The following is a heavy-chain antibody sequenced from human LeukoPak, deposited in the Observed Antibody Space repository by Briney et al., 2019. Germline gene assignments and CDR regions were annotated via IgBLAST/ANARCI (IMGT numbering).Heavy chain of an antibody. V-gene: IGHV3-48*04. D-gene: IGHD1-26*01. J-gene: IGHJ4*02. CDR2: ISSSSSTI. CDR1: GFTFSSYS. CDR3: AREGGIVGAHTFDY. Sequence: GGSLRLSCAASGFTFSSYSMNWVRQAPGKGLEWVSYISSSSSTIYYADSVKGRFTISRDNAKNSLYLQMNSLRAEDTAVYYCAREGGIVGAHTFDYWGQGTLVTVSS.